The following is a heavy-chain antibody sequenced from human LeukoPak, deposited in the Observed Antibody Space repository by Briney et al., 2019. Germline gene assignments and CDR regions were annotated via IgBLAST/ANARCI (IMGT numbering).Heavy chain of an antibody. Sequence: GGSLRLSCTSVGFSFGDYAVSWFRQAPGKGLEWAGYISSKAFGATPQYAPSVRGRFTISRDDSKSIAHLQMNSLKTEDTAVYYCTRNTVTVHFDYWGQGTPVTVSS. CDR1: GFSFGDYA. CDR2: ISSKAFGATP. J-gene: IGHJ4*02. V-gene: IGHV3-49*03. CDR3: TRNTVTVHFDY. D-gene: IGHD4-17*01.